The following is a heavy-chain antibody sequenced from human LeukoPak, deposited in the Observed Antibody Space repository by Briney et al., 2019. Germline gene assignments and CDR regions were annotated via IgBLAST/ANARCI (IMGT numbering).Heavy chain of an antibody. CDR2: IRRGGGST. V-gene: IGHV3-23*01. CDR3: AARDPCSGGTCYGLRY. CDR1: GFTFSSYA. D-gene: IGHD2-15*01. Sequence: HPGGSLRLSCAASGFTFSSYAMHWVRQAPGKGLEWVSLIRRGGGSTSYADSVKGRFTISRDDSKSTLYLQMNSLRAEDTAVYYCAARDPCSGGTCYGLRYWGQGTLVTVSS. J-gene: IGHJ4*02.